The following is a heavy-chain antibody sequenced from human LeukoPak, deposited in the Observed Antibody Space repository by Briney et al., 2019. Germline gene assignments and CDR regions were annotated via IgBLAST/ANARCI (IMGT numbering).Heavy chain of an antibody. J-gene: IGHJ4*02. V-gene: IGHV1-24*01. CDR2: FDPEDGET. CDR3: ATGYSGYDSTDY. Sequence: ASVKVSCKVSGYTLTELSMHWVRQAPGKGLEWMGGFDPEDGETIYAQKFQGRVTMTEDTSTDTAYMELSSPRSEDTAVYYCATGYSGYDSTDYWGQGTLVTVSS. CDR1: GYTLTELS. D-gene: IGHD5-12*01.